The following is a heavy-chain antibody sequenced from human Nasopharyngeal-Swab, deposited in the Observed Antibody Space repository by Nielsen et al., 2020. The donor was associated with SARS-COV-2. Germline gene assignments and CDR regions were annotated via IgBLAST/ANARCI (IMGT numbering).Heavy chain of an antibody. D-gene: IGHD5-24*01. CDR3: AREGRDGFDY. J-gene: IGHJ4*02. V-gene: IGHV3-7*01. CDR1: GFIFSNYW. Sequence: GRSLRLSCAASGFIFSNYWMTWVRQAPGKGLEWVANIKQDGSEMYYVDSVKGRFTISRDNAKNSLYLQMNSLRVEDTAVYNCAREGRDGFDYWGQGTLVTVSS. CDR2: IKQDGSEM.